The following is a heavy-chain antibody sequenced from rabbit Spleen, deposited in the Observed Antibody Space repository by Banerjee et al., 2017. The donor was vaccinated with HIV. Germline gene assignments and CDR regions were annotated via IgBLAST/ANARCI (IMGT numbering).Heavy chain of an antibody. D-gene: IGHD5-1*01. V-gene: IGHV1S45*01. CDR3: ARRPAMTLVVYL. CDR1: GFSFSNSYY. Sequence: QEQLVESGGGLVQPEGSLTLTCTASGFSFSNSYYMCWVRQAPGKGLEWIGCIYGGHSAFPHYASWAKGRLTITKTASATATLQMSSLTAADPAPYFWARRPAMTLVVYLWGPGNLVPV. J-gene: IGHJ4*01. CDR2: IYGGHSAFP.